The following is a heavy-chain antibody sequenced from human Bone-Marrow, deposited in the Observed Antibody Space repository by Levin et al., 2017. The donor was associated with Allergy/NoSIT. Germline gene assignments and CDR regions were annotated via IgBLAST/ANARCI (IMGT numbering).Heavy chain of an antibody. V-gene: IGHV3-30*03. Sequence: PGGSLRLSCVGSGFTFDNHGIHWARQAPGKGLEWVSLISFDGGNKYYADSVKGRVTMSRDNSKNAVYLQINSLRPEDTALYFCARTCGNYRHDFDSWGQGVRVTVSS. J-gene: IGHJ4*02. CDR3: ARTCGNYRHDFDS. CDR2: ISFDGGNK. D-gene: IGHD5-24*01. CDR1: GFTFDNHG.